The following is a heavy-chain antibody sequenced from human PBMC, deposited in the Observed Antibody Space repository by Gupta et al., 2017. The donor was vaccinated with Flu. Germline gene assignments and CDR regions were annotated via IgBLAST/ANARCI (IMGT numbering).Heavy chain of an antibody. V-gene: IGHV4-61*02. CDR2: IYTSGST. D-gene: IGHD5-18*01. CDR3: ARGGYSYGSYY. Sequence: QVQLQESGPGLVKPSQTLSLTCTVSGGSISSGSYYWSWIRQPAGKGLEWIGRIYTSGSTNYNPSLKSRVTISVDTSKNQFSLKLSSVTAADTAVYYCARGGYSYGSYYWGQGTLVTVSS. CDR1: GGSISSGSYY. J-gene: IGHJ4*02.